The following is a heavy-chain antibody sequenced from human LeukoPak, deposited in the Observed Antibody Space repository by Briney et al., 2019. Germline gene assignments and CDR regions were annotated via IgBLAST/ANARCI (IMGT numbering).Heavy chain of an antibody. CDR1: GGSISGFF. CDR2: IDYSGIT. J-gene: IGHJ4*02. CDR3: ARDLELERNRWNYFES. V-gene: IGHV4-59*01. D-gene: IGHD1-1*01. Sequence: SETLSLTCTVSGGSISGFFWSWIRQLPGKGLEWLGCIDYSGITQYNPSLKSRVTISVDTSKQQFSLKLSSVTAADTAVYYCARDLELERNRWNYFESWGQGTLVTVSS.